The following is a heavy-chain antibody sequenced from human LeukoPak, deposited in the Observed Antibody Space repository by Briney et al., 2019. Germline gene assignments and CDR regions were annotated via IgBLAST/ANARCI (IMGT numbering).Heavy chain of an antibody. CDR3: ARDSVYATNWYDP. J-gene: IGHJ5*02. Sequence: SETLSLTCTVSGASLSSSYWSWIRQSPGKGLEWIGYISHTGSTNYNPSLKSRVTLSVDMSRNSFSLKLTSVTAADTAVYYCARDSVYATNWYDPWGQGILVTVSS. CDR2: ISHTGST. V-gene: IGHV4-59*12. CDR1: GASLSSSY. D-gene: IGHD2-8*01.